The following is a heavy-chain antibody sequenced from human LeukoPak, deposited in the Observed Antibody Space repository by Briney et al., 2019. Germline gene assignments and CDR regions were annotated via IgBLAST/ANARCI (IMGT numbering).Heavy chain of an antibody. V-gene: IGHV3-30-3*01. CDR2: ISYDGSNK. CDR1: GFTFSSYA. CDR3: ARGIRPFYYGSGSPDGEY. D-gene: IGHD3-10*01. Sequence: PGGSLRLSCAASGFTFSSYAMHWVRQAPGKGLEWVAVISYDGSNKYYADSVKGRFTISRDNSKNTLYLQMNSLRAEDTAVYYCARGIRPFYYGSGSPDGEYWGQGTLVTVSS. J-gene: IGHJ4*02.